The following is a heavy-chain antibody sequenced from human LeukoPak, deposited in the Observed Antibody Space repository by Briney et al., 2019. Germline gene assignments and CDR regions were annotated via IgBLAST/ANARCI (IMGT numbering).Heavy chain of an antibody. J-gene: IGHJ4*02. CDR2: INHSGYT. D-gene: IGHD4-17*01. V-gene: IGHV4-34*01. CDR3: TRMTTGHDY. CDR1: GVSFNDYY. Sequence: SETLSLTCAVSGVSFNDYYWSWVRQTPGKGLEWIGEINHSGYTNDSPSLKSRVTISIDTSGKQFSLNLRSVTVADTGIYYCTRMTTGHDYWGQGTLVTVSS.